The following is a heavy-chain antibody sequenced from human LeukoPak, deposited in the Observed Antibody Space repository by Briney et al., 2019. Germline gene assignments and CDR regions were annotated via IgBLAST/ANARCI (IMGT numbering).Heavy chain of an antibody. CDR1: GFTFSSYA. J-gene: IGHJ3*02. Sequence: PGRSLRLSCAASGFTFSSYAMHWVRQAPGKGLEWVAVISYDGSNKYYADSVKGRFTISRDNSKNTLYLQMNSLRAEDTAVYYCARATGPADAFDIWGQGTMVTVSS. V-gene: IGHV3-30*14. CDR3: ARATGPADAFDI. CDR2: ISYDGSNK.